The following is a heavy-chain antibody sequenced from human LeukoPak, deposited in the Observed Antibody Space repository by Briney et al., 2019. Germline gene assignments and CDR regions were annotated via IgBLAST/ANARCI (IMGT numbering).Heavy chain of an antibody. V-gene: IGHV3-48*03. D-gene: IGHD5-24*01. Sequence: PGGSLRLSCEDSGFTFRSYEMNWVRQAPGKGLEWIAYLSSSGSAFSYADSVKGRFTISRDNSKNTLYLQMNSLRAEDTAVYYCARDNSVRDEAWWFNPWGQGTLVTVSS. J-gene: IGHJ5*02. CDR3: ARDNSVRDEAWWFNP. CDR1: GFTFRSYE. CDR2: LSSSGSAF.